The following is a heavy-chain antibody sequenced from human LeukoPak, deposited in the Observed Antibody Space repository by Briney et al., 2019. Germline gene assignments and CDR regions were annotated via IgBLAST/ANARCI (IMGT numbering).Heavy chain of an antibody. D-gene: IGHD6-13*01. CDR2: ISYDGSNK. CDR1: GFTFSSYA. J-gene: IGHJ4*02. CDR3: AKNLEQLDPRVFFDY. V-gene: IGHV3-30*18. Sequence: PGGSLRLSCAASGFTFSSYAMSWVRQAPGKGLEWVAVISYDGSNKYYADSVKGRFTISRDNSKNTLYLQMNSLRAEDTAVYYCAKNLEQLDPRVFFDYWGQGTLVTVSS.